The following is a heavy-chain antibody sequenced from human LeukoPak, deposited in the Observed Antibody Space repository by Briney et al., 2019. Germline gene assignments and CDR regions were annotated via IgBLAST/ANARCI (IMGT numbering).Heavy chain of an antibody. CDR3: AKLQTATGDSY. D-gene: IGHD6-13*01. J-gene: IGHJ4*02. CDR1: GFTFSKYW. Sequence: GGSLRLSCAAPGFTFSKYWMNWVRQAPGKGLEWVANIKQDGSEKYYVDSVKGRFTISRDNSKNTLYLQMNSLRAEDTAVYYCAKLQTATGDSYWGQGTLVTVSS. V-gene: IGHV3-7*01. CDR2: IKQDGSEK.